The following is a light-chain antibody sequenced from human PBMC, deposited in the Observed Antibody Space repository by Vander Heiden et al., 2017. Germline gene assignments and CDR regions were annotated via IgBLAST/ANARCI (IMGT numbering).Light chain of an antibody. CDR2: GNS. J-gene: IGLJ1*01. CDR3: QSYDSSLPYV. V-gene: IGLV1-40*01. Sequence: QSVLTQPPSVSGAPGQRVTISCTGSSSNIGAGYDVHWYQQLPGTAHKLLIYGNSNRPSGVPDRFSGSKSGTSASLAITGLQAEEEADYYCQSYDSSLPYVFGTGTKVTVL. CDR1: SSNIGAGYD.